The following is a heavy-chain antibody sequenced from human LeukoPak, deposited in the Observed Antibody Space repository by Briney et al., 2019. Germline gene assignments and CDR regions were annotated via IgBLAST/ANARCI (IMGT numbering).Heavy chain of an antibody. Sequence: ASVKVSCKASGYTFTGYYMHWVCHAPGQGVECMGWINPIRGATNYAQKFQGRVTMTRDTSISTAYMELSRLRSDDTAVYYCARDPKVTCSGGSCYSDLGFDYWGQGTLVTVCS. CDR2: INPIRGAT. CDR1: GYTFTGYY. V-gene: IGHV1-2*02. J-gene: IGHJ4*02. D-gene: IGHD2-15*01. CDR3: ARDPKVTCSGGSCYSDLGFDY.